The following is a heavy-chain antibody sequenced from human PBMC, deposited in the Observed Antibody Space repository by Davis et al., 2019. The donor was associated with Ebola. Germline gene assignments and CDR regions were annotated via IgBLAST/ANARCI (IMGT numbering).Heavy chain of an antibody. CDR1: GYTFTSYA. D-gene: IGHD2-8*02. CDR3: ARDDRDCTGGVCYLYYYGMDV. V-gene: IGHV1-69*06. CDR2: IIPMFGTA. Sequence: SVKVSCKASGYTFTSYAMHWVRQAPGQRLEWMGGIIPMFGTANYAQKFQGRVTITADKSTSTAYMELSSLRSEDTAVYYCARDDRDCTGGVCYLYYYGMDVWGQGTTVTVSS. J-gene: IGHJ6*02.